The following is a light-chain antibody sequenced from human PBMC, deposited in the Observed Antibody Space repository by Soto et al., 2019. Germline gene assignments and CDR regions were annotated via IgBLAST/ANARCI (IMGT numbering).Light chain of an antibody. J-gene: IGLJ3*02. CDR2: LEGSGTY. CDR1: SGDSSYI. Sequence: QSVLTQSSSASASLGSSVKFTCSRSSGDSSYIIAWHQQQPGKAPRYLMKLEGSGTYNKGSGVPDRFSGSSSGADRYLTISNLQFEDEADYYCETWDSNSWVFGGGTQLTVL. V-gene: IGLV4-60*02. CDR3: ETWDSNSWV.